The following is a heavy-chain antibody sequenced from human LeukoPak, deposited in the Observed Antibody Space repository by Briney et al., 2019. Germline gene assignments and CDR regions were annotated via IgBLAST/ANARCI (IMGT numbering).Heavy chain of an antibody. D-gene: IGHD3-10*01. CDR1: GYFFTSYW. CDR3: ASPGGFGELFPSY. Sequence: GESLQSSCKGAGYFFTSYWIGWVRQMPGKGLEWMGIIYPGDSDTRYSPSFQGQVTISADKSISTAYLQWSSLKASDTAMYYCASPGGFGELFPSYWGQGTLVTVSS. CDR2: IYPGDSDT. J-gene: IGHJ4*02. V-gene: IGHV5-51*01.